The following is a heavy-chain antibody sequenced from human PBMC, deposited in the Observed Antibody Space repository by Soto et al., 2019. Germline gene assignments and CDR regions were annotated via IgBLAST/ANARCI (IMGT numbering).Heavy chain of an antibody. Sequence: GGSLRLSCSASGFTFSIYAMHWVRQAPGKGLEWVSAISGSGGSTYYADSVKGRFTISRDNSKNTLYLQMNSLRAEDTAVYYCAKVGYCISTSCYRRDYYYGMDVWGQGTTVTVSS. CDR3: AKVGYCISTSCYRRDYYYGMDV. CDR2: ISGSGGST. V-gene: IGHV3-23*01. J-gene: IGHJ6*02. D-gene: IGHD2-2*03. CDR1: GFTFSIYA.